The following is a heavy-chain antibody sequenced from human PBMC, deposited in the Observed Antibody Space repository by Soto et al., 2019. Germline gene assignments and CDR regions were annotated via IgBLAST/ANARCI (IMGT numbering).Heavy chain of an antibody. CDR1: VGSFSGYS. J-gene: IGHJ4*02. V-gene: IGHV4-34*01. CDR2: INHSGST. Sequence: SETLSLTCPVYVGSFSGYSWTWIRQPPGTGLEWVGEINHSGSTNYNPSLKSRVTISVDTSKNQFSLKLTSVTAADTAAYYCARDKITGLFDYWGQGTLVTVSS. CDR3: ARDKITGLFDY. D-gene: IGHD2-8*02.